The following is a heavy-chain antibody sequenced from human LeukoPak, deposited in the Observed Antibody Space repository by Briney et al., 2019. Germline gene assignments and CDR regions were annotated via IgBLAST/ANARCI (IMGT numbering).Heavy chain of an antibody. D-gene: IGHD3-10*01. CDR3: ARGRRLRGVTSRPIYYYYYMDV. CDR2: VNPYNDKT. CDR1: GYTFNTFD. V-gene: IGHV1-8*03. J-gene: IGHJ6*03. Sequence: ASVKLSCKASGYTFNTFDINWVRQATGHGPEWMGWVNPYNDKTVYAPKFQGSVTIFSNNSINTAYMEFSGLKSDDTAVYYCARGRRLRGVTSRPIYYYYYMDVWGGGTTVTVSS.